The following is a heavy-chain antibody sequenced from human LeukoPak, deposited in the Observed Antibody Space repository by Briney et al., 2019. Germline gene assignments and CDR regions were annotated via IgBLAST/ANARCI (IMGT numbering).Heavy chain of an antibody. CDR1: GFTFSSCG. CDR3: AKEMTTVTTFSLDY. CDR2: ISYDGSNK. V-gene: IGHV3-30*18. Sequence: GGSLRLSCAASGFTFSSCGMHWVRQAPGKGLEWVAVISYDGSNKYYADSVKGRFTISRDNSKNTLYLQMNSLRAEDTAVYYCAKEMTTVTTFSLDYWGQGTLVTVSS. J-gene: IGHJ4*02. D-gene: IGHD4-17*01.